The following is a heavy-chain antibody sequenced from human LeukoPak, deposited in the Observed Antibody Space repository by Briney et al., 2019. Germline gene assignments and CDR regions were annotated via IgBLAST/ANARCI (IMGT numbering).Heavy chain of an antibody. V-gene: IGHV3-48*03. CDR2: ISSRYISTSGSTI. CDR1: GFTFSSYE. Sequence: GGSLRLSCAASGFTFSSYEMNWVRQAPGKGLEWVSYISSRYISTSGSTIYYADSVKGRFTISRDNAKNSLYLQMNSLRAEDTAVYYCAKAPVTSCRGAFCYPFDYWGQGTLVTVSS. D-gene: IGHD2-15*01. CDR3: AKAPVTSCRGAFCYPFDY. J-gene: IGHJ4*02.